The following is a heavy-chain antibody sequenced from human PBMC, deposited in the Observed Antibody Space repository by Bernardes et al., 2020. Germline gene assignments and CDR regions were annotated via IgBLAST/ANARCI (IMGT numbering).Heavy chain of an antibody. CDR3: ARIMYGSSPMQRYFDL. Sequence: ASVKVSCKASGYIFTSYVVHWVRQAPGQRFEWMGWINSGNGVTKYSENFQGRLTITRDTSATTAYMELSSLRSEDTAVYYCARIMYGSSPMQRYFDLWGRGTLVTVSS. V-gene: IGHV1-3*01. D-gene: IGHD6-13*01. CDR1: GYIFTSYV. J-gene: IGHJ2*01. CDR2: INSGNGVT.